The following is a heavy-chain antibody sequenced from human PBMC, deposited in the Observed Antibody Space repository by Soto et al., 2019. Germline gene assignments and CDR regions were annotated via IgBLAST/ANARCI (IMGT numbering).Heavy chain of an antibody. CDR2: IYYSGST. J-gene: IGHJ4*02. CDR3: ARGLAGPAYYFDY. CDR1: GGSISSGGYY. Sequence: SETLSLTCTVSGGSISSGGYYWSWIRQHPGKGLEWIGYIYYSGSTYYNPSLKSRVTISVDTSKNQFSLKLSSVTAADTAVYYCARGLAGPAYYFDYWGQGTLVTVSS. V-gene: IGHV4-31*03.